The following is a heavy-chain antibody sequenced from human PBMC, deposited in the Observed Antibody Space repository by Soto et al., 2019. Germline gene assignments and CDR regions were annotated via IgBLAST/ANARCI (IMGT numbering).Heavy chain of an antibody. CDR1: GGTFSSYT. D-gene: IGHD6-6*01. CDR3: ARDASDSSSSGINWFDP. CDR2: IIPILGIA. V-gene: IGHV1-69*04. J-gene: IGHJ5*02. Sequence: SVKVSCKASGGTFSSYTISWVRQAPGQGLEWMGRIIPILGIANYAQKFQGRVTITADKSTSTAYMELSSLRSEDTAVYYCARDASDSSSSGINWFDPWGQGTLVTVSS.